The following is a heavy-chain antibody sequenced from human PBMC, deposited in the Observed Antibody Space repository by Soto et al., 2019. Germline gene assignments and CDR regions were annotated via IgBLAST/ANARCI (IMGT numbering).Heavy chain of an antibody. CDR1: GFTFSSYA. D-gene: IGHD4-17*01. J-gene: IGHJ4*02. CDR3: AKDRDYGDLFFDY. CDR2: ISGSGGST. Sequence: EVQLLESGGGLVQPGGSLRLSCAASGFTFSSYAMSWVHQAPGKGLEWVSAISGSGGSTYYADSVKGRFTISRDNSKNTLYLQMNSLRAEDTAVYYCAKDRDYGDLFFDYWGQGTLVTVSS. V-gene: IGHV3-23*01.